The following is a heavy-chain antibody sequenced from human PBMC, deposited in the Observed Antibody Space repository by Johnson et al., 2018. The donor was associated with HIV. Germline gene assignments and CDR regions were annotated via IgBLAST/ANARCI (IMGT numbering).Heavy chain of an antibody. CDR1: GFTFSDYA. CDR3: AKDLGDAVGTTHDAFDI. D-gene: IGHD1-26*01. CDR2: ISYDGSNK. V-gene: IGHV3-30*04. Sequence: QMLLVESGGGVVQPGRSLRLSCAASGFTFSDYAMHWVRQAPGKGLEWVAVISYDGSNKYYADSVKGRFTISRANSKNTLYLQMNSLRAEDTAVYYCAKDLGDAVGTTHDAFDIWGQGTTVTVSS. J-gene: IGHJ3*02.